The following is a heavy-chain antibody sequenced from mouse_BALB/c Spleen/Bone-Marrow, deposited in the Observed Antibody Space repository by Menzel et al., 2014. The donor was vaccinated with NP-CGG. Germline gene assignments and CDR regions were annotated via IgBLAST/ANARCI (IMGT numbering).Heavy chain of an antibody. J-gene: IGHJ3*01. V-gene: IGHV1-54*01. D-gene: IGHD4-1*01. Sequence: VQLQQSGAELVRPGTSVTVSCKASGYAFTNYLIEWVKQRPGQGLEWIGVINPGRGGINYNEKFRVKATLTADKSSSIVYMQLSSLTSDDSAVYFCAGELGRGFAYWGQGTLVTVSA. CDR3: AGELGRGFAY. CDR1: GYAFTNYL. CDR2: INPGRGGI.